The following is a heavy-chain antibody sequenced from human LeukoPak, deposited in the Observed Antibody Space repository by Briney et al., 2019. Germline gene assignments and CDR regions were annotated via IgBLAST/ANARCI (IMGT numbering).Heavy chain of an antibody. CDR1: GFTFSSYA. D-gene: IGHD3-3*01. J-gene: IGHJ4*02. V-gene: IGHV3-23*01. CDR3: AKDGPDDFWTGYDY. CDR2: ISGSGGST. Sequence: GGSLRLSCAAPGFTFSSYAMSWVRQAPGKGLEWVSAISGSGGSTYYADSVKGRFAISRDNSKNTLYLQMNSLRAEDTAVYYCAKDGPDDFWTGYDYWGQGTLVTVSS.